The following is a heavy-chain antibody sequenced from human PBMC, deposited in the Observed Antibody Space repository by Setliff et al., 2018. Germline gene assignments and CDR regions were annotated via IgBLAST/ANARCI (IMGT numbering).Heavy chain of an antibody. CDR3: AKGTSYFSDSSGYYYDGLTHSGYMDV. D-gene: IGHD3-22*01. J-gene: IGHJ6*03. CDR2: ISGSGGST. V-gene: IGHV3-23*01. CDR1: GFTFNNYA. Sequence: PGGSLRLSCAASGFTFNNYAMTWVRQAPGKGLEWVSSISGSGGSTYYADSVKGRFTISRDNSKNTLYLQMNSLRAEDTAVYYCAKGTSYFSDSSGYYYDGLTHSGYMDVWGKGTTVTVSS.